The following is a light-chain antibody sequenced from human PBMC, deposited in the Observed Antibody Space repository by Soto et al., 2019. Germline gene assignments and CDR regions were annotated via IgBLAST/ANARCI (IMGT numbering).Light chain of an antibody. CDR2: GSS. CDR3: QKYDSAPFT. CDR1: QAIRHY. J-gene: IGKJ3*01. V-gene: IGKV1-27*01. Sequence: DVQMTQSPSPLSASVGDRVTIACRASQAIRHYLAWYQQKPGKVPELLIYGSSTLQSGVPSRFSGSGSGTDFTLSIRSLQPEDVATYYCQKYDSAPFTFGPGTKVYIK.